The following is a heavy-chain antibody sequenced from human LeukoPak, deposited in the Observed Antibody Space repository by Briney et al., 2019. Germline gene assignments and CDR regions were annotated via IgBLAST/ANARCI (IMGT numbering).Heavy chain of an antibody. Sequence: SETLSLTCAVYGGSFSGYYWNWIRQPPGKGLEWIGEINHSGSTNYNPSLKSRVTISVDTSKNQFSLKLNSVTAADTAVYYCATRPTPPYYYYMDVWGKGTTVTVSS. J-gene: IGHJ6*03. CDR2: INHSGST. CDR3: ATRPTPPYYYYMDV. V-gene: IGHV4-34*01. D-gene: IGHD4-23*01. CDR1: GGSFSGYY.